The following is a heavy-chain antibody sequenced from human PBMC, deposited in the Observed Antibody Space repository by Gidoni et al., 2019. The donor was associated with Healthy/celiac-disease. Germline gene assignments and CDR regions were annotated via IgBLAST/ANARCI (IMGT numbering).Heavy chain of an antibody. Sequence: EVQLVASGGGLVQPGRSLRLSCAASGLPFDDYAMHWVRQAPGKGLEWVSGISWNSGSIGYADSVKGRFTISRDNAKNSLYLQMNSLRAEDTALYYCAKDSFGSGPLDYWGQGTLVTVSS. CDR3: AKDSFGSGPLDY. CDR1: GLPFDDYA. V-gene: IGHV3-9*01. D-gene: IGHD3-10*01. CDR2: ISWNSGSI. J-gene: IGHJ4*02.